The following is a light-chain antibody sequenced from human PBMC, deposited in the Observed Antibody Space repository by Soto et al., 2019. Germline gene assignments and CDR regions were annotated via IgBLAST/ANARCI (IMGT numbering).Light chain of an antibody. Sequence: DIQMTQSPSTLSASMGDRVTITCRASESIRTWLAWYQHKPGRAPKLLIYDASKVEAGVPSRFRGSGSGTDFTFTISRLQPEDIATYYCQQYENLPTFGQGTKVDIK. CDR2: DAS. J-gene: IGKJ1*01. CDR1: ESIRTW. V-gene: IGKV1-33*01. CDR3: QQYENLPT.